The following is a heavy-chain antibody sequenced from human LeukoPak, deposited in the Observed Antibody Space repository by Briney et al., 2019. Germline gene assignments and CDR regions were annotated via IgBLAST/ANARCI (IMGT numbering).Heavy chain of an antibody. CDR3: TRKHSSGWYFDY. V-gene: IGHV3-66*01. CDR2: LYNTGRT. Sequence: GSLRLSCAVSGFTVSTDYMTWVRQAPGKGLEWVSVLYNTGRTYYADSVKGRFTISRDNSKNMLYLQMHSLTAGDTAAYYCTRKHSSGWYFDYWGQGTRVTVSS. D-gene: IGHD6-19*01. CDR1: GFTVSTDY. J-gene: IGHJ4*02.